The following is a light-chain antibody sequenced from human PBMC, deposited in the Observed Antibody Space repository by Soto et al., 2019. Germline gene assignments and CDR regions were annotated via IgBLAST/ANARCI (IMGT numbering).Light chain of an antibody. V-gene: IGKV3-11*01. Sequence: EIVLTQSPATLSLSPGEIATLSCRASQSVSNFLAWYHQKPGQAPRLLISDASNRATGIPGRFSGSGSGTDFRLTISSLEPEDFAVYYCQQRSNWPWTFGQGTKVEIK. CDR1: QSVSNF. J-gene: IGKJ1*01. CDR3: QQRSNWPWT. CDR2: DAS.